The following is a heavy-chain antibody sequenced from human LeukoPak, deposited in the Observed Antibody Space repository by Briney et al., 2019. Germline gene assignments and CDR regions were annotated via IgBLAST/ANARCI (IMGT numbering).Heavy chain of an antibody. CDR1: GFSFSNYG. CDR2: IWFDGSNK. V-gene: IGHV3-33*01. Sequence: PGGSLRLSCAASGFSFSNYGMHWVRQAPGKGLEWVALIWFDGSNKYYADSVKGRFTISRDNSENTLYLQMNSLRAEDTAVYYCARASYDSTWAMDFFDFWGQGSLVTVSS. CDR3: ARASYDSTWAMDFFDF. D-gene: IGHD3-22*01. J-gene: IGHJ4*02.